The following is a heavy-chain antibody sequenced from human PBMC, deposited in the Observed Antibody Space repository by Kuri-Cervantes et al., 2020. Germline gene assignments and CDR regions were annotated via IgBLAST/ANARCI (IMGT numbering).Heavy chain of an antibody. CDR3: ARDLDYDSSSSDAFDI. Sequence: SETLSLICTVSGGSISSYYWSWIRQPPGKGLEWIGYIYYSGSTKYNPSLKSRVTISVDTSKNQFSLKMSSVTAADTAVYYCARDLDYDSSSSDAFDIWGKGTMVTVSS. D-gene: IGHD3-22*01. J-gene: IGHJ3*02. CDR2: IYYSGST. CDR1: GGSISSYY. V-gene: IGHV4-59*13.